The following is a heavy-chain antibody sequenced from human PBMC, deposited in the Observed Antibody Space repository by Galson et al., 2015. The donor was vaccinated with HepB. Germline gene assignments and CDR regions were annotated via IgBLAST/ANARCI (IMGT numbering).Heavy chain of an antibody. J-gene: IGHJ3*02. V-gene: IGHV3-49*03. CDR1: GFALGGYA. CDR2: IRPEAYDGTT. Sequence: SLRLSCAGSGFALGGYAVNWFRQAPMKGLEWVGLIRPEAYDGTTEYAASVKGRFTISRDDSKSIAFMQMNSLKSEDTAVYYCTRDGWSHTFDIWGQGTRVTVSS. CDR3: TRDGWSHTFDI. D-gene: IGHD2-8*01.